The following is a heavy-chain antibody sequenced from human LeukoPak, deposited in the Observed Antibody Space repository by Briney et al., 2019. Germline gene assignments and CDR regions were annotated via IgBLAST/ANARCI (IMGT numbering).Heavy chain of an antibody. CDR1: GFTFSSSW. V-gene: IGHV3-7*01. J-gene: IGHJ4*02. Sequence: PGGSLRLSCAASGFTFSSSWMNWVRQAPGKGLEWVANIKQDGSEKYYVDSVKSRFTISRDNAKNSLYLQMNTLRAEDTAVYYCASLDYWGQGTLVTVSS. CDR3: ASLDY. CDR2: IKQDGSEK.